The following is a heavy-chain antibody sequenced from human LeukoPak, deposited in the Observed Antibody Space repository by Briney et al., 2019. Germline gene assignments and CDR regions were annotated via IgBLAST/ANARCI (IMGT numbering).Heavy chain of an antibody. J-gene: IGHJ5*02. D-gene: IGHD6-13*01. V-gene: IGHV3-7*01. CDR2: IKQDGSEK. Sequence: GVSLRLSCAASGFTLSSYWMSWVRQAPGKGLEWVAHIKQDGSEKYYVDSVKGRFTISRDNAKNSLYLQMNSLRTEDTAVYYCARGDKQLVFNRNKGGFNPWGQGTLVTVSS. CDR3: ARGDKQLVFNRNKGGFNP. CDR1: GFTLSSYW.